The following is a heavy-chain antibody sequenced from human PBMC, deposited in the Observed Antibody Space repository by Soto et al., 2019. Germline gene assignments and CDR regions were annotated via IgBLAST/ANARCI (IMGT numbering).Heavy chain of an antibody. CDR1: GGSISTDNW. V-gene: IGHV4-4*02. D-gene: IGHD3-10*01. Sequence: SETLSLTCAVSGGSISTDNWWSWVRQPPGKGLEWIGEMYHSGSTYYNPSLKSRVTISVDTSKNQFSLKLSSVTAADTAVYYCARVLVSYGSGSYYTLDYWGQGTLVTVSS. CDR2: MYHSGST. CDR3: ARVLVSYGSGSYYTLDY. J-gene: IGHJ4*02.